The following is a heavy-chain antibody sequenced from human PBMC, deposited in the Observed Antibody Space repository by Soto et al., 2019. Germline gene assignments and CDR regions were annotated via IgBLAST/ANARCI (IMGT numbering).Heavy chain of an antibody. CDR2: ISGSGGTT. CDR3: AREYSSSRYFDY. D-gene: IGHD6-13*01. V-gene: IGHV3-23*01. CDR1: GFDFRNYA. J-gene: IGHJ4*02. Sequence: GGSLRLSCAASGFDFRNYAMSWVRQASGKGLEWVSVISGSGGTTYYADSVKGRLTISRDNSRDTLYLQINSLRAEDTAVYYCAREYSSSRYFDYWGQGTLVTVSS.